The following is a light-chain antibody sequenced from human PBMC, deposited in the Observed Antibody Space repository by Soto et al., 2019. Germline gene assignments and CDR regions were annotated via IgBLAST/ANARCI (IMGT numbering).Light chain of an antibody. CDR1: RRVSANY. V-gene: IGKV3-20*01. CDR3: YQHGSTPNT. J-gene: IGKJ2*01. CDR2: GAS. Sequence: EVVLTQSPDTLSLSPGERATLSCRASRRVSANYLAWLHQQPGQSPRILIHGASKRASGIPDRFSGSGSGTDFNLTISRLEPEDIGVFDCYQHGSTPNTVGPGTTVEIK.